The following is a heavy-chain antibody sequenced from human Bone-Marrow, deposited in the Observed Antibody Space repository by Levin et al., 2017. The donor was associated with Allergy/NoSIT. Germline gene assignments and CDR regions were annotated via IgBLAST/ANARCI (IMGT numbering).Heavy chain of an antibody. V-gene: IGHV3-48*04. CDR2: ISGTGTTT. CDR1: EFTFSHYN. J-gene: IGHJ3*02. D-gene: IGHD3-3*01. Sequence: GGSLRLSCAASEFTFSHYNMNWVRQAPGKGLEWISYISGTGTTTFYADSVKGRITVSRDNAKNSLVLQMDSLRVEDTAVYYCAKQRSAIFGVFDAFDTWGQGTLVTVSS. CDR3: AKQRSAIFGVFDAFDT.